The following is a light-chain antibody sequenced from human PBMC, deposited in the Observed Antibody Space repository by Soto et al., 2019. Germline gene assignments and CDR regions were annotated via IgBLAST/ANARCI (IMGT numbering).Light chain of an antibody. J-gene: IGKJ1*01. CDR2: DAS. V-gene: IGKV1-39*01. CDR3: QQSYSTPPWT. Sequence: DIQLTQSPSSLSASVGDKVTITCRASQSIRSYLNWVQQKPGKAPKLLIYDASSLQTGVPSRFSGSGSGTDFSLTISSLQPEDFATYYCQQSYSTPPWTFGQRTKVEIK. CDR1: QSIRSY.